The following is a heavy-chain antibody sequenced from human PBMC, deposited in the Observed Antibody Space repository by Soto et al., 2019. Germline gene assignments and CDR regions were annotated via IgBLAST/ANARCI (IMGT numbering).Heavy chain of an antibody. CDR1: GGTFSSYA. Sequence: QVQLVQSGAEVKKLGPSGKASCKASGGTFSSYAISWVRQAPGQGLEWMGGIIPIFGTANYAQKFQGRVTITADESTSTAYMELSSLRSEDTAVYYCASFSTDSSGFDYWGQGTLVTVSS. CDR2: IIPIFGTA. V-gene: IGHV1-69*01. J-gene: IGHJ4*02. CDR3: ASFSTDSSGFDY. D-gene: IGHD3-22*01.